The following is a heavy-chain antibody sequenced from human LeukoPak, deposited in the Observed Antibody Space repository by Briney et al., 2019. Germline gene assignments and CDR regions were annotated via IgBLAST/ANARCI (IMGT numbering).Heavy chain of an antibody. D-gene: IGHD4-17*01. CDR1: GYTFTSYG. V-gene: IGHV1-8*03. CDR3: ARGHYGDYVPAFDI. Sequence: ASVKVSCKASGYTFTSYGISWVRQATGQGLEWMGWMNPNSGNTGYAQKFQGRVTITRNTSISTAYMELSSLRSEDTAVYYCARGHYGDYVPAFDIWGQGTMVTVSS. J-gene: IGHJ3*02. CDR2: MNPNSGNT.